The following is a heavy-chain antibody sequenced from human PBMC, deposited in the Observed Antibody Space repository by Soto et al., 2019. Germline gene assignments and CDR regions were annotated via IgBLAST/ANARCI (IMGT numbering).Heavy chain of an antibody. J-gene: IGHJ6*02. Sequence: QNLRHRCTGSAGIPSSCPYFGGRLLQAPGKGLEWIGTFYYSGSTNYNPSLESRVTISVDTSRNQFSLKVSSVTAADTAVYYCARLGGYCSSTSCYGHYTMDVWGQGTTVT. CDR3: ARLGGYCSSTSCYGHYTMDV. D-gene: IGHD2-2*01. CDR1: AGIPSSCPYF. CDR2: FYYSGST. V-gene: IGHV4-39*01.